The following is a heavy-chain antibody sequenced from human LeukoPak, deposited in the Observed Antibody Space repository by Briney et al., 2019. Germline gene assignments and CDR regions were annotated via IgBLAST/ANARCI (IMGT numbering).Heavy chain of an antibody. CDR1: GGFFSRYY. CDR3: ARYQGDWSGGSCYVWFDP. Sequence: PSETLSLTCTVSGGFFSRYYWSWIRQPPGKGLEWLGYIYYSGSTNYNPSLKSRVTMSVDTSKSQFSLKLISVTAADTGVDYCARYQGDWSGGSCYVWFDPWGQGTLVTVSS. CDR2: IYYSGST. V-gene: IGHV4-59*01. D-gene: IGHD2-15*01. J-gene: IGHJ5*02.